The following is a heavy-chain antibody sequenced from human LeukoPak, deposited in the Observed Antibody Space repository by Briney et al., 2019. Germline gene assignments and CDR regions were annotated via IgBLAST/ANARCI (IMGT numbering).Heavy chain of an antibody. Sequence: ASVKVSCKASGYTFTSYDINWVRQATGQGLEWMGWMNPNSGNTGYAQKFQGRVTITRDTSASTAYMELSSLRSEDTAVYYCARARTTVVTRGFDYWGQGTLVTVSS. CDR1: GYTFTSYD. J-gene: IGHJ4*02. V-gene: IGHV1-8*03. CDR2: MNPNSGNT. D-gene: IGHD4-23*01. CDR3: ARARTTVVTRGFDY.